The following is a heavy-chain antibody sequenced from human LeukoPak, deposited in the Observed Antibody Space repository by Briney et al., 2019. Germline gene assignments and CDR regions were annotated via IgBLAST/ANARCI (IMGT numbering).Heavy chain of an antibody. CDR3: ARVRARYDILTGYYGGDWFDP. V-gene: IGHV4-38-2*02. Sequence: SETLSLTCTGSGYSISSGYYWGWIRQPPGKGLEGIGSIYYSGSTYYNPSLKRRVTISVDSAKNQVSMKLSSVTAGDTAGYYCARVRARYDILTGYYGGDWFDPWGQGTLVTVSS. CDR2: IYYSGST. J-gene: IGHJ5*02. CDR1: GYSISSGYY. D-gene: IGHD3-9*01.